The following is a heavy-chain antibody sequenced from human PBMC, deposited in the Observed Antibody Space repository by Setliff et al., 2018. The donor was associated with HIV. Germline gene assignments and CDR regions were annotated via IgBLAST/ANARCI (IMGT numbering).Heavy chain of an antibody. CDR2: IYYNGNT. Sequence: TLSLTCTVSGGSIRSSSYYWGWIRQPPGKGLEWIGSIYYNGNTYYNPSLKSRVTISVDTSKNQFSLKLSSVTAADTAVYYCATRVLQFLEWLSHFDYWGQGTLVTVS. D-gene: IGHD3-3*01. V-gene: IGHV4-39*01. CDR3: ATRVLQFLEWLSHFDY. CDR1: GGSIRSSSYY. J-gene: IGHJ4*02.